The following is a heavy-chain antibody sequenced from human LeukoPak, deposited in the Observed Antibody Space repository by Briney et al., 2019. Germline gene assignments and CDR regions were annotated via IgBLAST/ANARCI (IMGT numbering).Heavy chain of an antibody. CDR3: ARGIVGATLGWFDP. D-gene: IGHD1-26*01. CDR2: INPNSGGT. CDR1: GYTFTGYY. V-gene: IGHV1-2*02. Sequence: ASVKVSCKASGYTFTGYYMHWVRQAPGQGLEWMGWINPNSGGTNYAQKFQGRVTMTRDTSISTACMELSRLRSDDTAVYYCARGIVGATLGWFDPWGQGTLVTVSS. J-gene: IGHJ5*02.